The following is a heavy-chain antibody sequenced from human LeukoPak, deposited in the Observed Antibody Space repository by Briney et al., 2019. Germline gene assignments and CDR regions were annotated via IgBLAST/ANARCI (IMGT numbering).Heavy chain of an antibody. CDR1: GFTFSTYG. Sequence: GGSLRVSCAASGFTFSTYGVHWVRQAPGKGLEWVAFIRYDGSNKYYADSVKGRFTTSRDNSKNTLYLQMNSLRAEDTAVYYCASSRGAFDIWGQGTMVTVSS. J-gene: IGHJ3*02. V-gene: IGHV3-30*02. CDR2: IRYDGSNK. D-gene: IGHD3-10*01. CDR3: ASSRGAFDI.